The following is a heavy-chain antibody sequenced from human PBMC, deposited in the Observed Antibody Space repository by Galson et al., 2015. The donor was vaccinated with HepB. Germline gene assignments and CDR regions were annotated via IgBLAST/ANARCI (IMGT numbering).Heavy chain of an antibody. CDR1: GYIFTNYW. D-gene: IGHD3-22*01. V-gene: IGHV5-51*03. J-gene: IGHJ5*02. CDR3: ARRASYYDSNEYCSVWFDI. CDR2: IYPDDSDT. Sequence: QSGAEVKKPGESLKISCKGSGYIFTNYWIAWVRQMPGRGLECMGFIYPDDSDTRYSPSFQGQVTISADKSISTAYLQWSSLQASDTAMYYCARRASYYDSNEYCSVWFDIWGQGTLVTVSS.